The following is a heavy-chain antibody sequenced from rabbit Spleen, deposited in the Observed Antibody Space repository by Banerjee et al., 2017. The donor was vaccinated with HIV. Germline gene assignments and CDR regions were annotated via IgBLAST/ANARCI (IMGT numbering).Heavy chain of an antibody. J-gene: IGHJ6*01. CDR1: GFSFSYSYW. V-gene: IGHV1S45*01. Sequence: QEQLEESGGDLVKPEGSLTLTCTASGFSFSYSYWICWVRQAPGKGLEWIACIYGGDIHSAAYASWAKGRFTISKTSSTTVTLQMTRLTAADTATYFCGRHAGYAGYGYSTLDLWGPGTLVHRL. CDR2: IYGGDIHSA. D-gene: IGHD8-1*01. CDR3: GRHAGYAGYGYSTLDL.